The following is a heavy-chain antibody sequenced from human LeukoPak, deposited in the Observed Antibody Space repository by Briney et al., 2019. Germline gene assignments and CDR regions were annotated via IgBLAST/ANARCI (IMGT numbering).Heavy chain of an antibody. Sequence: SETLSLTCTVSGGSVSSGSYYWSWIRQPPGKGLEWIGYIYYSGSTNYNPSLKSRVTISVDTSKNQFSLKLSSVTAADTAVYYCARGLSGVQGGNYYYGMDVWGQGTTVTVSS. D-gene: IGHD3-3*01. CDR2: IYYSGST. CDR1: GGSVSSGSYY. J-gene: IGHJ6*02. CDR3: ARGLSGVQGGNYYYGMDV. V-gene: IGHV4-61*01.